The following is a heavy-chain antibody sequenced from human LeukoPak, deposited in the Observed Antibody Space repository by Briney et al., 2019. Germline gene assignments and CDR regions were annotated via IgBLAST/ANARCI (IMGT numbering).Heavy chain of an antibody. CDR2: MNPNSGNT. D-gene: IGHD3-10*01. J-gene: IGHJ6*02. V-gene: IGHV1-8*01. Sequence: ASVTVSCKASGYTFTSYDINWVRQATGQGLEWMGWMNPNSGNTGYAQKFQGRVTMTRNTSISTAYMELSSLRSEDTAVYYCARDVLLWFGELSSVYSGMDVWGQGTTVTVSS. CDR3: ARDVLLWFGELSSVYSGMDV. CDR1: GYTFTSYD.